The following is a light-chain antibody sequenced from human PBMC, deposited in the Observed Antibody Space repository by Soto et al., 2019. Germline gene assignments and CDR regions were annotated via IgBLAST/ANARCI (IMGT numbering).Light chain of an antibody. Sequence: DIVMTQSPDSLAVSLGERATMNCKSSQSVLYSSINKNYLAWYQQKPGQPPKLLIYWASTRESGVPDRFTGSGSGTDFTLTISSLQAEDVAVYYCQYYYSTPLYTFGQGTKLEIK. CDR1: QSVLYSSINKNY. CDR2: WAS. J-gene: IGKJ2*01. V-gene: IGKV4-1*01. CDR3: QYYYSTPLYT.